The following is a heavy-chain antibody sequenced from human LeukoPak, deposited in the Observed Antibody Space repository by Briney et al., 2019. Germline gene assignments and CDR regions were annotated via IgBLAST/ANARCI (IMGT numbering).Heavy chain of an antibody. CDR2: TYYRSKRTY. Sequence: SQTLSLSCAISGDSVSSNIAAWNWIRQSPTRGLEWLGRTYYRSKRTYEYAVSVKSRISINADTSKNQFPLHLRSVTPEDTALYYCARDVSAGADYWGQGTLVTVSS. D-gene: IGHD6-13*01. CDR3: ARDVSAGADY. CDR1: GDSVSSNIAA. V-gene: IGHV6-1*01. J-gene: IGHJ4*02.